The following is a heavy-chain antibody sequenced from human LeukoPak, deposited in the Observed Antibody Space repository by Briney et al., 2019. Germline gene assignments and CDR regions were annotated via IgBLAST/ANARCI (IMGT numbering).Heavy chain of an antibody. Sequence: PSETLSLTCVVSGGSISSINWWNWVRQPPGKGLEWIGEIYHSGSTNYNPSLKSRVTISVDKSKNQFSLKLSSVTAADTAVYYCARDPGGGYKDDALDIWGQGTMVTVSS. CDR3: ARDPGGGYKDDALDI. J-gene: IGHJ3*02. CDR2: IYHSGST. CDR1: GGSISSINW. V-gene: IGHV4-4*02. D-gene: IGHD3-16*01.